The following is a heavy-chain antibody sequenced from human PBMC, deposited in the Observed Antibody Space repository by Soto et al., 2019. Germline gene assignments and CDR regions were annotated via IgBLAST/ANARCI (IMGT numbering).Heavy chain of an antibody. D-gene: IGHD3-3*01. CDR1: GYTFNTFW. CDR3: ARLYCNTNICDSWFDP. J-gene: IGHJ5*02. V-gene: IGHV5-10-1*01. CDR2: IDPSDSQT. Sequence: GESLKISCMGFGYTFNTFWISWVRQMPGKGLEWMGRIDPSDSQTNYSPSFQGHVTISVDKSISTAYLQWDSLKASDTAMYYCARLYCNTNICDSWFDPWGQGTMVTVSS.